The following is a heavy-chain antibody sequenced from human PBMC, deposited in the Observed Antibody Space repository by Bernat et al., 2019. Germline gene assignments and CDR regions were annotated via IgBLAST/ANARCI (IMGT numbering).Heavy chain of an antibody. D-gene: IGHD6-25*01. J-gene: IGHJ4*02. CDR3: STGGYYMDY. CDR1: GFTFSNAW. V-gene: IGHV3-15*07. CDR2: IKSKPNGGTT. Sequence: EVHLVESGGGLVKPGGSLRLSCAGSGFTFSNAWMNWVRQAPGKGLEWVGRIKSKPNGGTTDYASPVSGRFTISRDDSKSTVYLQMNSLKTEDTVVYYCSTGGYYMDYWGQGTLVTVSS.